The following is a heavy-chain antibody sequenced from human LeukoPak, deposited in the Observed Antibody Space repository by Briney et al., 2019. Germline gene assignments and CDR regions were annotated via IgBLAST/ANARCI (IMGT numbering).Heavy chain of an antibody. D-gene: IGHD1-1*01. CDR1: GGSISSGGHS. V-gene: IGHV4-30-2*01. CDR2: IYHSGST. J-gene: IGHJ6*02. CDR3: ARGTLRGYYGMDV. Sequence: SQTLSLTCAVSGGSISSGGHSWSWIRQPPGKGLEWIGYIYHSGSTYYNPSLKSRVTISVDRSKNQFSLKLSSVTAADTAVYYCARGTLRGYYGMDVWGQGTTVTVSS.